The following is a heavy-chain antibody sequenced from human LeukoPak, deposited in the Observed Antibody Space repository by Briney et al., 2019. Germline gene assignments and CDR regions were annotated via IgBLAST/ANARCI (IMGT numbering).Heavy chain of an antibody. D-gene: IGHD6-13*01. Sequence: ASVKVSCKASGYTFTGYYMHWVRQAPGQGLEWMGWISVFYGHTNYSQNFQGRLTMTTHTSTSTAYLELRSLRSDDTAVYYCVREVSAANAGYMDVWGTGTTVTVPS. CDR2: ISVFYGHT. J-gene: IGHJ6*03. V-gene: IGHV1-18*04. CDR1: GYTFTGYY. CDR3: VREVSAANAGYMDV.